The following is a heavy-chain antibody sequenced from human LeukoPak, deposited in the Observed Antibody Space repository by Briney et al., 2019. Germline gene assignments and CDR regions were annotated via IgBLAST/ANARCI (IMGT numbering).Heavy chain of an antibody. V-gene: IGHV1-2*02. CDR1: GYTFTSYY. CDR3: ARAPTYGNSGGNWFDP. CDR2: MNPNSSGT. J-gene: IGHJ5*02. D-gene: IGHD4-23*01. Sequence: ASVNVTCNASGYTFTSYYKHWGRQRPAPGHELMGRMNPNSSGTNYAQTFHGRVTMTSDTSISTAYMELSRVTSDDTAVYYCARAPTYGNSGGNWFDPWGQGTLVTVSS.